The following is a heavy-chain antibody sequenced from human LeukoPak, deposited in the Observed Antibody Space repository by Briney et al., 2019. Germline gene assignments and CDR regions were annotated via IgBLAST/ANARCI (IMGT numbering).Heavy chain of an antibody. J-gene: IGHJ4*02. CDR1: GYTFTGYY. CDR2: INPNSGGT. Sequence: ASVKVSCKASGYTFTGYYMHWVRQAPGQGLEWMGWINPNSGGTNYAQKFQGRVTMTRDTSISTAYMELSRLRSDDTAVYYCARDPKTVRGVIISREGAYWGQGTLVTVSS. CDR3: ARDPKTVRGVIISREGAY. V-gene: IGHV1-2*02. D-gene: IGHD3-10*01.